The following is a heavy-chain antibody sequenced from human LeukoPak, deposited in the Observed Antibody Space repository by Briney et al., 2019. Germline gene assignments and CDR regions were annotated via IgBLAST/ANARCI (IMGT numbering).Heavy chain of an antibody. D-gene: IGHD4-23*01. V-gene: IGHV4-30-4*08. Sequence: SETLSLTCTVSGGSISSGDYYWSWIRQPPGKGLEWIGYIYYSGSTYYNPSLKSRVTISVDTSKNQFSLKLSSVTAADTAVYYCASFDYGGNPDDYWGQRTLVTVSS. CDR3: ASFDYGGNPDDY. CDR1: GGSISSGDYY. CDR2: IYYSGST. J-gene: IGHJ4*02.